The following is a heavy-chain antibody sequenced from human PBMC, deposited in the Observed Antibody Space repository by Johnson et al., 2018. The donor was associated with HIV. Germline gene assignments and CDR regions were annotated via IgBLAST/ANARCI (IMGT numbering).Heavy chain of an antibody. Sequence: QVQLVESGGGVVQPGRSLRLSCAASGFTFRSYAMHWVRQAPGKGLEWVAVISYHGSNQYYADSVKGRFTISRDNSKNTLYLQMNSLRAEDTAVYYCARENRVDAFDIWGQGTMVTVSS. CDR2: ISYHGSNQ. J-gene: IGHJ3*02. V-gene: IGHV3-30*04. CDR3: ARENRVDAFDI. CDR1: GFTFRSYA. D-gene: IGHD2/OR15-2a*01.